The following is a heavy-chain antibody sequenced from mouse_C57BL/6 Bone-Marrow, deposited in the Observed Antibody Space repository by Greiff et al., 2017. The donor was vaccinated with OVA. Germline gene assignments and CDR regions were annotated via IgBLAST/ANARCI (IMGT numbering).Heavy chain of an antibody. Sequence: EVQLQESGPGLVKPSQSLSLTCSVTGYSITSGYYWNWIRQFPGNKLEWMGYISYDGSNNYNPSLKNRISITRDTSKNQFFLKLNSVTTEDTATYYCARGYDGYYLDYWGQGTTLTVSS. D-gene: IGHD2-3*01. CDR3: ARGYDGYYLDY. J-gene: IGHJ2*01. V-gene: IGHV3-6*01. CDR2: ISYDGSN. CDR1: GYSITSGYY.